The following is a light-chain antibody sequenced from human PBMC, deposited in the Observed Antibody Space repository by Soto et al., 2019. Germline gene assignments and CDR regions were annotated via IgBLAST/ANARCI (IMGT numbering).Light chain of an antibody. V-gene: IGKV3-20*01. CDR3: HQYDSWT. CDR2: GAS. CDR1: QSFNSIY. J-gene: IGKJ1*01. Sequence: EVVLTESPGTLSLSPGERATLSCRASQSFNSIYLAWYQQKPGQPPRLLIYGASSRATGIPDRFSGSGSGTDFTLTISRLEPEDFAVYYCHQYDSWTFGQGTKVDI.